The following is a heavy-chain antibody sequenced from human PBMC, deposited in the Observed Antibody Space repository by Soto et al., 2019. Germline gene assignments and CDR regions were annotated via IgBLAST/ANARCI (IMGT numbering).Heavy chain of an antibody. J-gene: IGHJ4*02. CDR1: GFTFSSYA. V-gene: IGHV3-23*01. Sequence: GSLRLSCAASGFTFSSYAMSWVRQAPGKGLEWVSAISGSGGSTYYADSVKGRFTISRDNSKNTLYLQMNSLRAEDTAVYYCAKFRPQNIYYDFWSGYYDFDYWGQGTLVTVSS. CDR2: ISGSGGST. CDR3: AKFRPQNIYYDFWSGYYDFDY. D-gene: IGHD3-3*01.